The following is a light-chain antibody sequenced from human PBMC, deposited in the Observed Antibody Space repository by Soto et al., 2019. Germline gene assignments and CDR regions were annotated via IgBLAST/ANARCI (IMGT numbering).Light chain of an antibody. J-gene: IGLJ2*01. CDR2: RNN. V-gene: IGLV1-47*01. CDR1: SSNIGSNY. Sequence: QSVLTQPPSASGTPGQRVTISCSGSSSNIGSNYVYWYQQLPGTAPKLLIYRNNQRPSGVPDRFSGSKSGPSTSLAISGLRSEDEADYYCAAWDDSLSGVAFGGGTKVTVL. CDR3: AAWDDSLSGVA.